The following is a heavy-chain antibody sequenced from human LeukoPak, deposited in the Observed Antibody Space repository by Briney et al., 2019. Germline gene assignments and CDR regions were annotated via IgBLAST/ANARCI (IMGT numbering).Heavy chain of an antibody. J-gene: IGHJ4*02. D-gene: IGHD2-21*02. Sequence: GESLKISFKGSGYRFTSYWIGWVRPMPGKGLEWMGIIYPGDSDTRYSPSFQGQVTISADKSISTAYLQWSRLKASDTAMYYCARLQPPYCGGDCYYLDYWGQGTLVAVSS. CDR1: GYRFTSYW. CDR2: IYPGDSDT. V-gene: IGHV5-51*01. CDR3: ARLQPPYCGGDCYYLDY.